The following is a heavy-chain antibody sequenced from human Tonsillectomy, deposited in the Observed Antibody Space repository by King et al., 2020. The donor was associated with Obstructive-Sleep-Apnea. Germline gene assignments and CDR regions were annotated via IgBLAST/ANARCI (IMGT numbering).Heavy chain of an antibody. V-gene: IGHV3-30*02. Sequence: VQLVESGGGVVQPGRSLRLSCAASGFTFSNYGMHWVRQAPGKGLEWVTFIRYDGNNKYYVDSVKGRFTISRDNSKNTLFLQMSSLRVEDTAVYYCAKDLYSYDTSAYTSYFDYWGQGTLVTVSS. J-gene: IGHJ4*02. CDR2: IRYDGNNK. CDR1: GFTFSNYG. D-gene: IGHD3-22*01. CDR3: AKDLYSYDTSAYTSYFDY.